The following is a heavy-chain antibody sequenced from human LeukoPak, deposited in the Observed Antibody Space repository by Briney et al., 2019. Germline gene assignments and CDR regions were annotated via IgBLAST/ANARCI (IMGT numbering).Heavy chain of an antibody. CDR1: GYTFTSDG. V-gene: IGHV1-18*01. D-gene: IGHD3-3*01. CDR2: SCAYNGDT. CDR3: VRDQGYGGFWSGYQVSYDY. Sequence: WASLKVSCKASGYTFTSDGVCWGRHGPGQGHGWMGWSCAYNGDTKYAQKLQGRVIITTDKATSKAYIELRSLRSGDTAVYYCVRDQGYGGFWSGYQVSYDYWGQGTLVTVSS. J-gene: IGHJ4*02.